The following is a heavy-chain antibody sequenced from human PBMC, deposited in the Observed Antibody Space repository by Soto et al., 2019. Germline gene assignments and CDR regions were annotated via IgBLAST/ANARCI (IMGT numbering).Heavy chain of an antibody. J-gene: IGHJ4*02. CDR1: GYTITSYG. CDR3: ARDRSRSDILTFDY. Sequence: ASVKVSCKASGYTITSYGISWVRQAHGQGLEWMGWISAYNGNTNYAQKLQGRVTMTTDTSTSTAYMELRSLRSDDTAVYYCARDRSRSDILTFDYWGQGTLVTVSS. D-gene: IGHD3-9*01. CDR2: ISAYNGNT. V-gene: IGHV1-18*01.